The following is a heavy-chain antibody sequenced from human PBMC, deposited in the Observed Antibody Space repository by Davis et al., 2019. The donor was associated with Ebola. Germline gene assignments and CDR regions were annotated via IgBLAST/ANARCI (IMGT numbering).Heavy chain of an antibody. V-gene: IGHV3-49*03. CDR3: TRDLPLGYCSSTSCYAGDAFDI. CDR2: IRSKAYGGTT. CDR1: GFTFGDYA. J-gene: IGHJ3*02. D-gene: IGHD2-2*01. Sequence: PGGSLRLSCTASGFTFGDYAMSWFRQAPGKGLEWVGFIRSKAYGGTTEYAASVKGRFTISRDDSKSIAYLQMNSLKTEDTAVYYCTRDLPLGYCSSTSCYAGDAFDIWGQGTMVTVSS.